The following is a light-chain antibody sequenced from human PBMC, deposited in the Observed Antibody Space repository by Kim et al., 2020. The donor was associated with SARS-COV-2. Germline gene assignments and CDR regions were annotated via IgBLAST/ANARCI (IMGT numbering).Light chain of an antibody. V-gene: IGLV1-44*01. CDR3: AAWDDNLKAVV. CDR1: GSNVGSNP. J-gene: IGLJ2*01. CDR2: YSD. Sequence: GQRLSISCAGSGSNVGSNPVNWYQQLPGTAPKLLIDYSDQRPSGVPDRFSGSKSGTSASLAISGPQSEDEGDYHCAAWDDNLKAVVFGGGTQLTVL.